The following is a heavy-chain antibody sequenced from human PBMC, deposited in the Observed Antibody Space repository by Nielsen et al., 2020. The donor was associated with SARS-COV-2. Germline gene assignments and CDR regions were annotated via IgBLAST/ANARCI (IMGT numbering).Heavy chain of an antibody. CDR3: ARDHRDILTGYHDAFDI. CDR1: GFTFSSYG. D-gene: IGHD3-9*01. Sequence: GGSLRLSCAASGFTFSSYGMHWVRQAPGKGLEWVAVIWYDGSNKYYADSVKGRFTISRDNSKNTLYLQMNSLRAEDTAVYYCARDHRDILTGYHDAFDIGGQGTMVTVSS. V-gene: IGHV3-33*08. J-gene: IGHJ3*02. CDR2: IWYDGSNK.